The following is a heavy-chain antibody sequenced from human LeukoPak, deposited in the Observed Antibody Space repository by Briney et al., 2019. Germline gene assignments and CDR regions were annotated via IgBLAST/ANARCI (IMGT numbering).Heavy chain of an antibody. CDR2: ISGSGGST. D-gene: IGHD3-22*01. V-gene: IGHV3-23*01. J-gene: IGHJ4*02. Sequence: GGSLRLSCAASGFTFSSYAMSWVRQAPGKGLEWVSAISGSGGSTYYADSVKGRFTISRDNSKNTLYLQMNSLRAEDTAVYYCAKDLSACDDSSGYSRRFAYWYQGPLVIVSA. CDR3: AKDLSACDDSSGYSRRFAY. CDR1: GFTFSSYA.